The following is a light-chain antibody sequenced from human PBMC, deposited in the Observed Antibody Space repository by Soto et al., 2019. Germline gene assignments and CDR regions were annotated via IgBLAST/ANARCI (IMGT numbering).Light chain of an antibody. CDR2: GAS. CDR3: QHYKA. J-gene: IGKJ4*01. V-gene: IGKV3-20*01. Sequence: EIVFTQSPGTLSLSPGERATLSCRASQSVSDSFIAWYQQRPGQAPRLLIYGASQRATGIPDRFRGSGSGTHFSLXINRLEPEDFAVYYCQHYKAFGGGTKVDIK. CDR1: QSVSDSF.